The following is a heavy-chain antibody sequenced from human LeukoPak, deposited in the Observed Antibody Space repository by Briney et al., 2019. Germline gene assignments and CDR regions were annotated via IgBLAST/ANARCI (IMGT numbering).Heavy chain of an antibody. CDR2: LNPDGTDT. J-gene: IGHJ4*02. CDR3: VRMFSGPLDY. V-gene: IGHV3-74*03. Sequence: GGSLRLSCVASGFTFSDSWIHWVRHAPGKGLVWVARLNPDGTDTTYVDSVKGRFTVSRDNAKNTLYLQMNSLRDEDTAMYYCVRMFSGPLDYWGQGTLVTVSS. CDR1: GFTFSDSW. D-gene: IGHD3-10*02.